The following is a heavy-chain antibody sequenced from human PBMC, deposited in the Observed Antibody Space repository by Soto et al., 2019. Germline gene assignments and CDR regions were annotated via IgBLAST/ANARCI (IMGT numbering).Heavy chain of an antibody. J-gene: IGHJ4*02. CDR2: IHFSGEP. CDR3: ARDQGGDLDY. Sequence: QVQLQESGPGLMKPSQTLSLTCTVSGASIGRGGYYWTWIRQPPGKALEWMGHIHFSGEPNYNPSLMGRLTMSIDTSTNQFSLNLAAVTAADTAMYYCARDQGGDLDYWGQGTLVTVSS. V-gene: IGHV4-31*03. D-gene: IGHD2-21*01. CDR1: GASIGRGGYY.